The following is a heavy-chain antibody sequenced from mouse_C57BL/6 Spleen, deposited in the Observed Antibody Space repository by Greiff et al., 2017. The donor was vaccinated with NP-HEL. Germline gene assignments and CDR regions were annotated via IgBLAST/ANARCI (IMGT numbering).Heavy chain of an antibody. V-gene: IGHV5-16*01. Sequence: EVKLVESEGGLVQPGSSMKLSCTASGFTFSDYYMAWVRQVPEKGLEWVANINYDGSSTYYLDSLKSRFIISRDNAKNILYLQMSSLKSEDTATYYCARDAYDGYLYYFDYWGQGTTLTVSS. J-gene: IGHJ2*01. D-gene: IGHD2-3*01. CDR1: GFTFSDYY. CDR2: INYDGSST. CDR3: ARDAYDGYLYYFDY.